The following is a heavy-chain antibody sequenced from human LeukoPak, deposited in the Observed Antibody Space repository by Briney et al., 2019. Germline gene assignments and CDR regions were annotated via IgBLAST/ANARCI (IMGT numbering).Heavy chain of an antibody. V-gene: IGHV3-30*04. CDR3: AKDGGSNSYWYFDL. Sequence: PGRSLRLSCAASRFIFSNYVMHWVRQAPGMGLEWVAVIAHDGSQTYYSDSVKGRFTISRDNSKNTLYLQMSSLRAEDTAVYFCAKDGGSNSYWYFDLWGRGTLVTVSS. J-gene: IGHJ2*01. CDR2: IAHDGSQT. D-gene: IGHD1-26*01. CDR1: RFIFSNYV.